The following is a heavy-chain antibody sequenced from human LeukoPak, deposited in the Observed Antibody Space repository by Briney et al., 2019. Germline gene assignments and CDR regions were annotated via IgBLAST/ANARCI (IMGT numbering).Heavy chain of an antibody. Sequence: GESLKISCKGSGYPFSSYWIGWVGQMPGKGLEWMGIIYPGDSDTRYSPSFQGQVTISADKSISTAYLQWSSLQASDTAMYYCARQEGGSYYYYYYGMDVWGQGTTVTVSS. CDR1: GYPFSSYW. V-gene: IGHV5-51*01. J-gene: IGHJ6*02. D-gene: IGHD1-26*01. CDR2: IYPGDSDT. CDR3: ARQEGGSYYYYYYGMDV.